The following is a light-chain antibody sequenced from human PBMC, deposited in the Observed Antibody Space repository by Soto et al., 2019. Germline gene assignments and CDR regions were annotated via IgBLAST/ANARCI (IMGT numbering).Light chain of an antibody. V-gene: IGKV3-11*01. Sequence: EIVLTQSPATLSLSPGERATLSCRASQSVSSYLAWYQQKPGQAPRLLIYDASNRATGIPAMFSGSVSGTDFPLTISSLEPEDFAVYYCQQRSNWPPTFGGGTKGEIK. CDR2: DAS. CDR1: QSVSSY. J-gene: IGKJ4*01. CDR3: QQRSNWPPT.